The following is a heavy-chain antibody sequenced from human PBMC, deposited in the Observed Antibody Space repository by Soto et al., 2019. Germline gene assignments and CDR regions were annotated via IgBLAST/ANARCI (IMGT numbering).Heavy chain of an antibody. D-gene: IGHD3-9*01. CDR3: ARASHYDILTGYPYYFDY. J-gene: IGHJ4*02. Sequence: PSETLSLTCTVSGGSISSYYWSWIRQPPGKGLEWIGYIYYSGSTNYNPSLKGRVTISVDTFKNQFSLKLSSVTAADTAVYYCARASHYDILTGYPYYFDYWGQGTLVTVSS. V-gene: IGHV4-59*01. CDR2: IYYSGST. CDR1: GGSISSYY.